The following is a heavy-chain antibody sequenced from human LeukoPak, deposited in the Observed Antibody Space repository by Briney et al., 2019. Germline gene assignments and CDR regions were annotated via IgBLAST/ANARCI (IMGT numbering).Heavy chain of an antibody. J-gene: IGHJ4*02. D-gene: IGHD6-13*01. CDR1: EFSFSSYE. V-gene: IGHV3-48*03. Sequence: PGGALRLSCAVSEFSFSSYEMNWVRQAPGKGLEWISYISRSGSTKYYADSVKGRFTISRDNAKNSLYLQMNGLRDEDTAVYYCARGGGNMAAAVPFDSWGQGTLVTVSS. CDR3: ARGGGNMAAAVPFDS. CDR2: ISRSGSTK.